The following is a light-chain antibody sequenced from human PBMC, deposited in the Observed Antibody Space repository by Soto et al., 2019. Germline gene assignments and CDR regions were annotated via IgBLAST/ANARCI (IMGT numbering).Light chain of an antibody. J-gene: IGKJ4*01. CDR2: LGS. V-gene: IGKV2-28*01. CDR3: MQSLQTPLT. Sequence: DIVMTQSPLSLPVTPGEPASISCRSSQNLLHSNGYNYLDWYLQKPGQSPQLLIFLGSNRASGVPDRFSGSGSGTEFTLKISRVEAGDVGVYYCMQSLQTPLTFGGGTKVESK. CDR1: QNLLHSNGYNY.